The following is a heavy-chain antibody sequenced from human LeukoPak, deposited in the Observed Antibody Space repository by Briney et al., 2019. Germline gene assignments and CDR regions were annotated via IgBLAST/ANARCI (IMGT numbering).Heavy chain of an antibody. V-gene: IGHV3-30*02. CDR1: GFTFSSYC. J-gene: IGHJ6*03. Sequence: GGSLRLSCAASGFTFSSYCMHCVRHAPGKGRQGVTFIRYEGSDKYYADSVKRRFTISRDNSKNTLYLQMNSLRAEDTAVYYCAKTGIQLWSNSYYYYMDVWGKGTTVTVSS. D-gene: IGHD5-18*01. CDR2: IRYEGSDK. CDR3: AKTGIQLWSNSYYYYMDV.